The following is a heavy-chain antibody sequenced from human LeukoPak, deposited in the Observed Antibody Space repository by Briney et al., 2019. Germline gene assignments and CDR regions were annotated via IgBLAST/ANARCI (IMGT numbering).Heavy chain of an antibody. J-gene: IGHJ6*03. CDR2: IYPGDSDT. D-gene: IGHD5-18*01. CDR3: ARRTLGGYSYQDYYYYMDV. V-gene: IGHV5-51*01. Sequence: PGESLKTSCKGSGYSFTSYWIGWVRQMPGKGLEWMGIIYPGDSDTRYSPSFQGQVTISADKSISTAYLQWSSLKASDTAMYYCARRTLGGYSYQDYYYYMDVWGKGTTVTVSS. CDR1: GYSFTSYW.